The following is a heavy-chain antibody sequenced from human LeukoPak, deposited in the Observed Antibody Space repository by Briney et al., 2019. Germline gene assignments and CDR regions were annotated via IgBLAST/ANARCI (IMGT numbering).Heavy chain of an antibody. J-gene: IGHJ5*02. Sequence: PGGSLSLSCAASGLNFSNPSVRWVRPPAGRGLGWVDRIKSKTEHGTTDYAAPVKGRLTISRDDSKNTLYLPMNSLKTEDTAVYYCTPDYYDSSGYRPWGEGTLFTVSS. CDR2: IKSKTEHGTT. CDR3: TPDYYDSSGYRP. D-gene: IGHD3-22*01. V-gene: IGHV3-15*01. CDR1: GLNFSNPS.